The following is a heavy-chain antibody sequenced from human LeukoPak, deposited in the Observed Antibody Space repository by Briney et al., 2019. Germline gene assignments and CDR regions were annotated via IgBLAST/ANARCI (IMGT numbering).Heavy chain of an antibody. V-gene: IGHV4-34*01. J-gene: IGHJ4*02. CDR2: INNSGSS. CDR3: ARGRALFD. Sequence: SETLSLTCAVYSESFSGYYWNWIRQPPGKGLEWIGEINNSGSSNYNPSLKSRVTISLDTSKNQFSLKLTSVTAADTAVYYCARGRALFDWGQGTLVTVSS. D-gene: IGHD2-21*01. CDR1: SESFSGYY.